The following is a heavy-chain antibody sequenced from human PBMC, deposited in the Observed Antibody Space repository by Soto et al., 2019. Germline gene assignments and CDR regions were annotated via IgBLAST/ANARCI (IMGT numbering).Heavy chain of an antibody. CDR2: IRDKANSYTT. V-gene: IGHV3-72*01. J-gene: IGHJ3*02. CDR1: GFIFSDHY. D-gene: IGHD4-4*01. Sequence: EVQMVESGGGLVQSGRSLRLSCAASGFIFSDHYMDWVRQAPGKGLEWVGRIRDKANSYTTEYAASVKGRFTISRDDSKNSLYLQMHSLKIEDTAVYYCARGDDYNDGVYASDIWGQGTMVTVSS. CDR3: ARGDDYNDGVYASDI.